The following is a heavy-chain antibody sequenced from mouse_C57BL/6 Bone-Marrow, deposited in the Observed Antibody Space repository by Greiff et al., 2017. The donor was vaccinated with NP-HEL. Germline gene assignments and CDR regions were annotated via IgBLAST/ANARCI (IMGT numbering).Heavy chain of an antibody. CDR2: IYPGSGST. CDR1: GYTFTSYW. Sequence: VQLQQPGAELVKPGASVKMSCKASGYTFTSYWITWVKQRPGQGLEWIGDIYPGSGSTNYNEKFKSKATLTVDTSSSTAYLQLSLLTSEDSAVYYCARENDLLWPLYSMDYWGQGTSVTVSS. J-gene: IGHJ4*01. CDR3: ARENDLLWPLYSMDY. V-gene: IGHV1-55*01. D-gene: IGHD2-1*01.